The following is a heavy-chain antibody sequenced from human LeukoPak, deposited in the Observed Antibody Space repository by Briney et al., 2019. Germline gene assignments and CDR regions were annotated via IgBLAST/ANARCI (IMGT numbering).Heavy chain of an antibody. CDR3: ARGGWHYVFNY. D-gene: IGHD6-19*01. V-gene: IGHV3-48*03. Sequence: PGGSLRLSCAASGFTFNTYEMNWVRQAPGNGLEWLAYIASSGSTIYYADYVKGRFTISRDNAKNSLYLQMNSLRADDKAVYYCARGGWHYVFNYWGQGTLVTVSS. J-gene: IGHJ4*02. CDR2: IASSGSTI. CDR1: GFTFNTYE.